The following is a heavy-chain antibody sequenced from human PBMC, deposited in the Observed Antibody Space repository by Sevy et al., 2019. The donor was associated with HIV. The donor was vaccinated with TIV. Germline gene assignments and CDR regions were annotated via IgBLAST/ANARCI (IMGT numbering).Heavy chain of an antibody. J-gene: IGHJ4*02. CDR3: AKKGDGHYSGSWLFDY. CDR2: ISGGGGST. Sequence: GGSLRLSCAASGFTFSSYAMSWVRQAPGKGLEWVSAISGGGGSTYYADSVKGRFTISRDNSKNTLYLQMNSLRAEDTAVYYCAKKGDGHYSGSWLFDYWGEGTLVTVSS. CDR1: GFTFSSYA. D-gene: IGHD6-13*01. V-gene: IGHV3-23*01.